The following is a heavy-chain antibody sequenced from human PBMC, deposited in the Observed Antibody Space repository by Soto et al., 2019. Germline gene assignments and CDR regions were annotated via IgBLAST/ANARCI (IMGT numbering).Heavy chain of an antibody. V-gene: IGHV3-11*01. CDR3: GRGPRRRDGYNFDS. J-gene: IGHJ4*02. CDR1: GFIFTDYS. CDR2: ISNGDETT. Sequence: QVQLVESGGGVVEPGGSLRLSCAASGFIFTDYSMTWIRQAPGKGLEWVSYISNGDETTQYAESVKGRFTVSRDNAKKFLFLQMSSLRVDDTAVYYCGRGPRRRDGYNFDSWGRGALVTVSS. D-gene: IGHD5-12*01.